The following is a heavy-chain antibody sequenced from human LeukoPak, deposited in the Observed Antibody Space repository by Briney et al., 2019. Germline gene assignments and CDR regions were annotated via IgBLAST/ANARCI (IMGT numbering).Heavy chain of an antibody. CDR1: GGTFSSYA. J-gene: IGHJ5*02. CDR3: ARRVYCGGDCYPQNWFDP. D-gene: IGHD2-21*02. Sequence: ASVKVSCKASGGTFSSYAISWVRQAPGQGLEWMGRIIPILGIANYAQKFQGRVTITADKSTSTAYMELSSLRSEDTAVYYCARRVYCGGDCYPQNWFDPWGQGTLVTVSS. V-gene: IGHV1-69*04. CDR2: IIPILGIA.